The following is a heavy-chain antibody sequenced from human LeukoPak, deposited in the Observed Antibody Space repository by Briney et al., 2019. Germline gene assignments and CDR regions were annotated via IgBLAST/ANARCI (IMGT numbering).Heavy chain of an antibody. V-gene: IGHV3-7*03. D-gene: IGHD2-15*01. CDR1: GFTFSSYW. CDR2: INHNGNVN. J-gene: IGHJ4*02. Sequence: PGGSLRLSCAASGFTFSSYWMNWARQAPGKGQEWVASINHNGNVNYYVDSVKGRFTISRDNAKNSLYLQMSNLRAEDTAVYYCAKQLGYCSDGSCYFPYWGQGTLVTVSS. CDR3: AKQLGYCSDGSCYFPY.